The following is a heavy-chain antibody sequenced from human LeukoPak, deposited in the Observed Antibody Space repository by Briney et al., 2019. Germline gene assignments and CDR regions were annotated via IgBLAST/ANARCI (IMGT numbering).Heavy chain of an antibody. J-gene: IGHJ4*02. CDR2: IGTAGDT. D-gene: IGHD3-10*01. CDR3: ARWGYGSGSYDY. V-gene: IGHV3-13*01. CDR1: GFTFSSYD. Sequence: GGSLRLSCAASGFTFSSYDKHWVRQATGKGLEWVSAIGTAGDTYYPGSVKGRFTISRENAKNSLYLQMNSLRAGDTAVYYCARWGYGSGSYDYWGQGTLVTVSS.